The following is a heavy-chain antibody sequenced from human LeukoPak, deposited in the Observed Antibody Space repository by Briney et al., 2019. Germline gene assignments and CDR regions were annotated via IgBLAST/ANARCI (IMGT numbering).Heavy chain of an antibody. CDR2: LYSGGSTT. J-gene: IGHJ4*02. D-gene: IGHD6-6*01. Sequence: QTGGSLRLSCAASGFAVSNNYMNWVRQAPGKGLEWVSVLYSGGSTTSYADSVKGRFSISRDNSKNTVYLQMNSLRAEDTAIYYCARRGRQYSIDYWGQGTLVTVSS. CDR3: ARRGRQYSIDY. V-gene: IGHV3-53*01. CDR1: GFAVSNNY.